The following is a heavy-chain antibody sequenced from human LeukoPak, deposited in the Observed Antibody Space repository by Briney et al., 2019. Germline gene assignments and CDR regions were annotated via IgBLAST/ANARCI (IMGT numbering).Heavy chain of an antibody. J-gene: IGHJ4*02. D-gene: IGHD2-2*01. CDR2: IYHSGST. CDR1: GGSISSGGYY. Sequence: PSETLSLTCTVSGGSISSGGYYWSWIRQPPGKGLEWIGYIYHSGSTYYNPSLKSRVTISVDRSKNQFSLKLSSVTAADTAVYYCARGFVVVPAATPFFDYWGQGTLVTVSS. CDR3: ARGFVVVPAATPFFDY. V-gene: IGHV4-30-2*01.